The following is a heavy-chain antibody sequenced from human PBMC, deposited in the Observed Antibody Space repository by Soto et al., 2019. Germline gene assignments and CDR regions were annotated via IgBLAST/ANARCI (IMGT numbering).Heavy chain of an antibody. Sequence: VKISCKGSVYTSAGDCATWVRQKRGEVREWMGRVDPSDTPTYYSASSRGHVTIPVTKSITTVFLQWSSLRASDTAMYYCARHIYDSDTGPNFQYYFDSWGQGTPVTVSS. CDR1: VYTSAGDC. CDR3: ARHIYDSDTGPNFQYYFDS. V-gene: IGHV5-10-1*01. J-gene: IGHJ4*02. CDR2: VDPSDTPT. D-gene: IGHD3-22*01.